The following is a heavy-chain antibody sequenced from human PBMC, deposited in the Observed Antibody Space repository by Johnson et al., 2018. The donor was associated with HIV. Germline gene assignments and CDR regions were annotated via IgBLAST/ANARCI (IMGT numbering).Heavy chain of an antibody. V-gene: IGHV3-30*04. J-gene: IGHJ3*02. CDR3: ARERVAVTGPTSAFDI. D-gene: IGHD6-19*01. CDR2: ISYDGSNK. Sequence: QVQLVESGGGVVQPGKSLRLSCAASGFAFSRYAMHWVRQAPGKGLQWVAVISYDGSNKYSADSVKGRFTISRDNSKNTLHLQMNSLGPEDTAGYYCARERVAVTGPTSAFDIWGQGTMVIVSS. CDR1: GFAFSRYA.